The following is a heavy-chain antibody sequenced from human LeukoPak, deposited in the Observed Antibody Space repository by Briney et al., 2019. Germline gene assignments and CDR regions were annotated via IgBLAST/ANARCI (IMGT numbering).Heavy chain of an antibody. CDR2: IHQSGST. D-gene: IGHD3-10*01. CDR3: VRDGNYYGYNWFDP. V-gene: IGHV4-38-2*02. Sequence: SETLSLTCAVSGCSISSGYYWGWIRQPPGKGLEYIGSIHQSGSTYYNPSLKSRVTMSLDTSRNQFSLKLSSVTAADTAVYYCVRDGNYYGYNWFDPWGQGALVTVSS. J-gene: IGHJ5*02. CDR1: GCSISSGYY.